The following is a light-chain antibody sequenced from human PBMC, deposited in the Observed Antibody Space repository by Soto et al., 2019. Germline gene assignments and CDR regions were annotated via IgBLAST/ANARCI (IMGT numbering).Light chain of an antibody. J-gene: IGKJ4*01. CDR3: QQYGSSPT. Sequence: EVVLTQSPGTLSLSPGERATLSCRASQSVSSNYLAWYQQKPGQSPRLLIYATSSRATGIPDRFTGGGAGTGFTLTISRLEPEDSAVYYCQQYGSSPTFGGGTKVDIK. CDR2: ATS. V-gene: IGKV3-20*01. CDR1: QSVSSNY.